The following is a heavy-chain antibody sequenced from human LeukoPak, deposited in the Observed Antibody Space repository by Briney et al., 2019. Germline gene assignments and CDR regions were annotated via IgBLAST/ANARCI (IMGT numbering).Heavy chain of an antibody. CDR1: GGSFSRHY. V-gene: IGHV4-59*08. D-gene: IGHD4-23*01. J-gene: IGHJ3*02. CDR2: IDSSWTT. CDR3: ARADLHGGNPFDCFDI. Sequence: SETLSLTCSVSGGSFSRHYWSWIRQSPGKGLEWIGYIDSSWTTDYNPALKNRATISLDTSKNQFSLRLTSVTAADTATYYCARADLHGGNPFDCFDIWGRGTTLTVSS.